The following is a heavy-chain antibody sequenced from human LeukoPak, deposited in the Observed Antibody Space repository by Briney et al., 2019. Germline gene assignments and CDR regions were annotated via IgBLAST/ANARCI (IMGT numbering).Heavy chain of an antibody. J-gene: IGHJ4*02. Sequence: GGSLRLPCAASGFIFSSYALSWVRQAPGEGLEWVSAISTSGGGTYYADSVKGRFTISRDNAKNTLYLQMNSLRAEDTAVYYCVRGGYNGFDYWGQGTLVTVSS. D-gene: IGHD5-24*01. CDR3: VRGGYNGFDY. CDR2: ISTSGGGT. V-gene: IGHV3-23*01. CDR1: GFIFSSYA.